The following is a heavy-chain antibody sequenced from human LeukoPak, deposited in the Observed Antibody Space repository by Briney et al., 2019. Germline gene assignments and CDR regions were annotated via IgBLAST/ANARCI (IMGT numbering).Heavy chain of an antibody. CDR3: AKDDRWLQFCC. J-gene: IGHJ4*02. V-gene: IGHV3-30*02. CDR1: AFTFRSYG. D-gene: IGHD5-24*01. CDR2: IRYDGSNK. Sequence: GGSLRLSCAASAFTFRSYGMHWVRQAPGKGLDWVAFIRYDGSNKYYGDSVKGRFTISRDNSKNTLYLQMNTLRAEDTAVYYCAKDDRWLQFCCWGQGTLVTVSA.